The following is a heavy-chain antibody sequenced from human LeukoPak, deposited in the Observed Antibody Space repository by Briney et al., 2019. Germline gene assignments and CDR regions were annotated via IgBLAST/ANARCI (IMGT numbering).Heavy chain of an antibody. CDR1: GYTFTSYY. V-gene: IGHV1-46*01. CDR3: ARGTYYYDSSGMAIDY. J-gene: IGHJ4*02. Sequence: ASVTVSCKASGYTFTSYYMHWVRQAPGQGLEWMGIINPSGGSTSYAQKFQGRVTMTRDTATSTDYMELSSLRSEDTAVYYCARGTYYYDSSGMAIDYWGQGTLVTVSS. D-gene: IGHD3-22*01. CDR2: INPSGGST.